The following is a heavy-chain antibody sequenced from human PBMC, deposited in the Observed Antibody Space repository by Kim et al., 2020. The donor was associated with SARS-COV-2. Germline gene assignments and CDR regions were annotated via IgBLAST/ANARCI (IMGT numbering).Heavy chain of an antibody. V-gene: IGHV3-9*01. Sequence: GRFTISRGNAKNSLYLQMNSLRAEDTALYYCAKDNRILTGEGWFDPWGQGTLVTVSS. J-gene: IGHJ5*02. D-gene: IGHD3-9*01. CDR3: AKDNRILTGEGWFDP.